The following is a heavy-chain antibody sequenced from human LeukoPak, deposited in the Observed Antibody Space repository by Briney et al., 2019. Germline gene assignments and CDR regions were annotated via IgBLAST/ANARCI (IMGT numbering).Heavy chain of an antibody. D-gene: IGHD3-10*01. J-gene: IGHJ4*02. CDR1: GGSFSSYC. CDR2: INHSRST. Sequence: SETLSLTSAVSGGSFSSYCWSWIRQSPGKGLEWVGEINHSRSTKYNPDPKSRVAITIGTSKNQFSLHLTSVTAAAPAVYYCARGGATPMVFRYWGRVTLVSVSS. CDR3: ARGGATPMVFRY. V-gene: IGHV4-34*01.